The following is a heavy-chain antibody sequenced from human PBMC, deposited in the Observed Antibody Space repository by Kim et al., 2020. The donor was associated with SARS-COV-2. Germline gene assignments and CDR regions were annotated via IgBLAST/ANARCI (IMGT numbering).Heavy chain of an antibody. CDR1: GGTFSSYA. V-gene: IGHV1-69*13. D-gene: IGHD5-18*01. CDR2: IIPIFGTA. J-gene: IGHJ6*02. Sequence: SVKVSCKASGGTFSSYAISWVRQAPGQGLEWMGGIIPIFGTANYAQKFQGRVTITADESTSTAYMELSSLRSEDTAMYYCARASDTAMAGRYYGMDVWGQGTTVTVSS. CDR3: ARASDTAMAGRYYGMDV.